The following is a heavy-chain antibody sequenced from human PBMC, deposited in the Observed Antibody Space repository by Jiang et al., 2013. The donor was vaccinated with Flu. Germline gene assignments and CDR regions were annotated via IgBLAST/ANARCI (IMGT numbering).Heavy chain of an antibody. V-gene: IGHV4-59*08. CDR3: AGQQPWTL. CDR1: GDSVSNYY. D-gene: IGHD3/OR15-3a*01. Sequence: GSGLVKPSETLSLTCTVSGDSVSNYYWTWIRQSPGKGLEWVGYIYYSGYTKYNPSLESRITISLDTPKNQFSLKVTSVTAADTAVYYCAGQQPWTLWGPGAMVIVSS. CDR2: IYYSGYT. J-gene: IGHJ3*01.